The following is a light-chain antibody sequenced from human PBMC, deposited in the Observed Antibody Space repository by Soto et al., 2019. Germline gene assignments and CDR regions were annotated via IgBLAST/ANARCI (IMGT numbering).Light chain of an antibody. J-gene: IGKJ1*01. CDR3: HQYLYPPQT. CDR1: QSVLYSSNNKNY. Sequence: DIVLTQSPDSLAVSLGERATINCKTSQSVLYSSNNKNYLAWFQHKPGQHPKLLIYWASTRESGVPDRFSGIESGTDFTLAISSLQAEDGAVYYCHQYLYPPQTFGQGTNVEIK. V-gene: IGKV4-1*01. CDR2: WAS.